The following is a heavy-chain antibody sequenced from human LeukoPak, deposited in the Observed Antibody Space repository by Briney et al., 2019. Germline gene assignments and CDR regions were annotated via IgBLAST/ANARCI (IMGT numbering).Heavy chain of an antibody. CDR2: IYYSGST. V-gene: IGHV4-39*07. J-gene: IGHJ4*02. CDR3: ASHSGYDLFDY. Sequence: SETLSLTCTVSGGSISNINYSWSWIRRPPGKGLEWIGYIYYSGSTYYNPSLKSRVTISVDTSKNQFSLKLSSVTAADTAVYYCASHSGYDLFDYWGQGTLVTVSS. D-gene: IGHD5-12*01. CDR1: GGSISNINYS.